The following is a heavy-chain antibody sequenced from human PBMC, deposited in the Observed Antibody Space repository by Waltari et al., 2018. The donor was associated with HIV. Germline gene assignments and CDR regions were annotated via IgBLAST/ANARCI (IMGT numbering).Heavy chain of an antibody. CDR2: INPNSGGT. CDR3: ARGRITIFGVGVGYFDY. Sequence: QVQLVQSGAEVKKPGASVKVSCKASGYPFTGYYMHWVRQAPGQGLEWMGRINPNSGGTNYAQKFQGRVTMTRDTSISTAYMELSRLRSDDTAVYYCARGRITIFGVGVGYFDYWGQGTLVTVSS. CDR1: GYPFTGYY. V-gene: IGHV1-2*06. D-gene: IGHD3-3*01. J-gene: IGHJ4*02.